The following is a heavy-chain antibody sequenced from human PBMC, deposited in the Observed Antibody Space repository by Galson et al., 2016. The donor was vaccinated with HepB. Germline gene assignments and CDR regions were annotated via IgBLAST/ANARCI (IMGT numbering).Heavy chain of an antibody. D-gene: IGHD5-18*01. Sequence: SLRLSCAASGFVFSNYAMSWVRQAPGKGLEWVSGITSGGTTYYADSVKGRFTISRDNSKNILYLQMKSLRDEDTAVYYCAKRPYSYGWHYGMDVWGQGTTVTVSS. CDR3: AKRPYSYGWHYGMDV. V-gene: IGHV3-23*01. CDR1: GFVFSNYA. J-gene: IGHJ6*02. CDR2: ITSGGTT.